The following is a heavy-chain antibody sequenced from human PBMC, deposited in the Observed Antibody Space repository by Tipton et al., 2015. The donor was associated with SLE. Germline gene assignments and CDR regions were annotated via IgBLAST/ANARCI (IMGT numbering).Heavy chain of an antibody. J-gene: IGHJ5*02. CDR2: IIPILGIA. Sequence: QSGAEVKKPGSSVKVSCKASGGTFSSYAISWVRQAPGQGLEWMGRIIPILGIANYAQKFQGRVTITADKSTSTAYMELSSLRSEDTAVYYCAREVSYNWNRNWFDPWGQGTLVTVSS. CDR1: GGTFSSYA. CDR3: AREVSYNWNRNWFDP. V-gene: IGHV1-69*04. D-gene: IGHD1-20*01.